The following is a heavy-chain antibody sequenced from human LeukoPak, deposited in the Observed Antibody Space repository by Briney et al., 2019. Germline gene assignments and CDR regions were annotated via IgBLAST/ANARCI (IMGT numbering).Heavy chain of an antibody. V-gene: IGHV3-21*01. CDR3: ARGGDYWEAAFDI. CDR1: GFTFSSYS. CDR2: ISSSSSYI. Sequence: GGSLRLSCAASGFTFSSYSMIWVRQAPGKGLEWVSSISSSSSYIYYADSVKGRFTISRDNAKNSLYLQMNSLRAEDTAVYYCARGGDYWEAAFDIWGQGTMVTVSS. J-gene: IGHJ3*02. D-gene: IGHD2-21*02.